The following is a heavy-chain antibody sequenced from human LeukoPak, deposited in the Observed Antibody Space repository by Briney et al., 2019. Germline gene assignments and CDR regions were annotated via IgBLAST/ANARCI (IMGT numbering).Heavy chain of an antibody. CDR3: ARGAVAGTKSYYFDY. CDR2: IYHSGST. V-gene: IGHV4-38-2*02. J-gene: IGHJ4*02. Sequence: PSETLSLTCTVSGGSISSYYWGWIRQPPGKGLEWIGSIYHSGSTYYNPSLKSRVTISVDTSKNQFSLKLSSVTAADTAVYYCARGAVAGTKSYYFDYWGQGTLVTVSS. CDR1: GGSISSYY. D-gene: IGHD6-19*01.